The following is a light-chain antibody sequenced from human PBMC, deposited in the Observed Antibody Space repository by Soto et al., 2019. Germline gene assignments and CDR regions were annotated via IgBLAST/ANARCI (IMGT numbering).Light chain of an antibody. J-gene: IGKJ2*01. CDR3: QHFGSSSLYT. V-gene: IGKV3-20*01. CDR1: QSVSSSN. CDR2: GAS. Sequence: IVLTQSPGTLSLSPGERATLSCTASQSVSSSNLAWYQQKPGQAPRLLIYGASSRATGIPDRFSGSGSGTDFPLTINRLEAEDFAVFYCQHFGSSSLYTFGQGTKLEIK.